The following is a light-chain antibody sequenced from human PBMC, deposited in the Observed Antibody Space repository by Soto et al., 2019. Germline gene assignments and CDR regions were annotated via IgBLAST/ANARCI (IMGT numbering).Light chain of an antibody. CDR2: DAS. Sequence: TVLTQSPATLSLSPGERATLSCKASQSISNSLGWFQQKPGQAPRLLIDDASNRATVIPDRFTGSGSGSDFTLTISRLEPEDFGVYYCRQRYNWPLTFGGGTKVEIK. V-gene: IGKV3-11*01. CDR3: RQRYNWPLT. CDR1: QSISNS. J-gene: IGKJ4*01.